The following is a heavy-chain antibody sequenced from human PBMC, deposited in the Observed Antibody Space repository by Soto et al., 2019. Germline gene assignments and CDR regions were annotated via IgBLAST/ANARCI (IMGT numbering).Heavy chain of an antibody. D-gene: IGHD1-7*01. CDR3: AGGPRYNWNYRRAFDL. CDR1: GYTFTSYA. J-gene: IGHJ3*01. V-gene: IGHV1-3*01. CDR2: INAGNGNT. Sequence: PSVKVSCKASGYTFTSYAMHWVRQAPGQRLEWMGWINAGNGNTKYSQKFQGRVTITRDTSASTAYMELSSLRSEDTAVYYCAGGPRYNWNYRRAFDLWGQGTMVTVS.